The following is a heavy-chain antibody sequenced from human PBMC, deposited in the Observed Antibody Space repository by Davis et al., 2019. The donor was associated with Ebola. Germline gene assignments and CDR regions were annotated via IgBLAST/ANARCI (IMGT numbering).Heavy chain of an antibody. Sequence: PGGSLRLSCAASGFTFSSYSMNWVRQAPGKGLEWVSYISSGSSTIYYADSVKGRFTISRDNSKNTLYLQMNSLRPEDTAVYYCARDSDDYSFDYWGQGTLATVSS. J-gene: IGHJ4*02. CDR1: GFTFSSYS. V-gene: IGHV3-48*01. CDR2: ISSGSSTI. CDR3: ARDSDDYSFDY. D-gene: IGHD4-11*01.